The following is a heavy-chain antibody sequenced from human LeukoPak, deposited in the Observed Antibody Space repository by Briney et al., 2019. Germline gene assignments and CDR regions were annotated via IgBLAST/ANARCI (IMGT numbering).Heavy chain of an antibody. CDR2: IIPIFGTA. V-gene: IGHV1-69*13. J-gene: IGHJ4*02. D-gene: IGHD2-2*01. CDR3: AREDPEKYHFG. Sequence: SVKVSCKASGYTFTSYAISWVRQAPGQGLEWMGGIIPIFGTANYAQKFQGRVTITADESTSTAYMELSSLRSEDTAVYYCAREDPEKYHFGWGQGTLVTVSS. CDR1: GYTFTSYA.